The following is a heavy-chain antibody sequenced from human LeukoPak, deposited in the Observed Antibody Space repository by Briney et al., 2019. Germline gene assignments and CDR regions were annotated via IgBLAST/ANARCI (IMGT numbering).Heavy chain of an antibody. CDR1: GGSFSGYY. V-gene: IGHV4-34*01. J-gene: IGHJ6*02. CDR2: INHSGST. D-gene: IGHD3-22*01. CDR3: ATYYYDSSGSLPYYYYGMDV. Sequence: SETLSLTCAVYGGSFSGYYWSWIRQPSGKGLEWIGEINHSGSTNYNPSLKSRVTISVDTSKNQFSLKLSSVTAADTAVYYCATYYYDSSGSLPYYYYGMDVWGQGTTVTVSS.